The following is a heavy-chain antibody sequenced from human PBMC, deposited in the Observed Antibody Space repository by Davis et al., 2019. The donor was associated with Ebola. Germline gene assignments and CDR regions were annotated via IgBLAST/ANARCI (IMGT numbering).Heavy chain of an antibody. V-gene: IGHV1-18*01. CDR2: ISAYNGDT. CDR1: GYTFTTYI. J-gene: IGHJ6*02. CDR3: ARKYGDYDYYYYGMDV. Sequence: AASVKVSCKASGYTFTTYIISWVRQAPGQGLEWMGWISAYNGDTNYAQKFQGRVTMTTDPSTSTAYMELRSLRSDDTAVYYCARKYGDYDYYYYGMDVWGQGTTVTVSS. D-gene: IGHD4-17*01.